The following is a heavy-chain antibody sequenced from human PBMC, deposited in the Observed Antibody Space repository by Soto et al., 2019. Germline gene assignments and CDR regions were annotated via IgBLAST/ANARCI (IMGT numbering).Heavy chain of an antibody. CDR1: GYTFTSYG. V-gene: IGHV1-18*01. CDR2: ISAYNGNT. D-gene: IGHD4-17*01. CDR3: AREWAYDYGDYGRCDY. J-gene: IGHJ4*02. Sequence: QVQLVQSGAEVKKPGASVKVSCKASGYTFTSYGITWVRQAPGQGLEWMGWISAYNGNTNYAQKLQGRVTMTTDTSTSTAYMELRSLRSDATAVYYCAREWAYDYGDYGRCDYWGQGTLVTVSS.